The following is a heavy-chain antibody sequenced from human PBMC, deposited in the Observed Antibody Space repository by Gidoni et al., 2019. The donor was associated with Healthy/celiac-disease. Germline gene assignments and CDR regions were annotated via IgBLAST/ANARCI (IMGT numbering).Heavy chain of an antibody. CDR3: ARDLHDSSGYYLGWSDYYYGMDV. CDR1: GYSISSGYY. Sequence: QVQLQESGPGLVKPSETLSLTCDVFGYSISSGYYWGWIRQPPGKGLEWIGSIYHSGSAYYNPSLKSRVTISVDTSKNQFSLKLSSVTAADTAVYYCARDLHDSSGYYLGWSDYYYGMDVWGQGTTVTVSS. D-gene: IGHD3-22*01. CDR2: IYHSGSA. J-gene: IGHJ6*02. V-gene: IGHV4-38-2*02.